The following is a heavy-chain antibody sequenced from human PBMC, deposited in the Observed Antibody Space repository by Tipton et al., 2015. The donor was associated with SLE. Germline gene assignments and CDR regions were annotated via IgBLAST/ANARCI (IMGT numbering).Heavy chain of an antibody. J-gene: IGHJ4*02. V-gene: IGHV4-59*01. CDR2: IYDSGST. CDR3: ARSAGYRSNWAHFDY. Sequence: LRLSCTVSGVSPHCYYWTWIRQPPGKGREWIGRIYDSGSTNYNPSLKSRVTISQDTSKNQFSLKLSSVTAADTAVYYCARSAGYRSNWAHFDYEGQGTLLT. CDR1: GVSPHCYY. D-gene: IGHD6-13*01.